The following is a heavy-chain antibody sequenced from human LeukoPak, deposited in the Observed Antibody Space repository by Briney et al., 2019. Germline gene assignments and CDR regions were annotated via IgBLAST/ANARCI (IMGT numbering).Heavy chain of an antibody. D-gene: IGHD1-14*01. J-gene: IGHJ6*02. Sequence: ASVKVSCKVSGYTLTELSMHWVRQAPGKGLEWMGGFDPEDGETIYAQKFQGRVTMTEATSTDTAYMELSSLRSEDTAVYYCATSLRNTPYYYYGMDVWGQGTTVTVSS. V-gene: IGHV1-24*01. CDR3: ATSLRNTPYYYYGMDV. CDR2: FDPEDGET. CDR1: GYTLTELS.